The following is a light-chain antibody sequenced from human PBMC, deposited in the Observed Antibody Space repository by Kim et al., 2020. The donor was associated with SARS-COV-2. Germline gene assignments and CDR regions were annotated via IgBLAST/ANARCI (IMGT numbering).Light chain of an antibody. CDR3: QQYNNWPRT. V-gene: IGKV3-15*01. Sequence: IVMTQSPATLSVSPGERATLSCRASQSVSSNLAWYQQKPGQAPRLLIYGASTRATGIPARFSGSGSGTEFTLTISSLQSEDFAVYYCQQYNNWPRTFGQRTKLEI. J-gene: IGKJ2*01. CDR2: GAS. CDR1: QSVSSN.